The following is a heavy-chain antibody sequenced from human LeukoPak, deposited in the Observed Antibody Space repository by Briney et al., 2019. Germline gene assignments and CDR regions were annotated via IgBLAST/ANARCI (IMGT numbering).Heavy chain of an antibody. CDR3: ARVRNSGFRYVDS. J-gene: IGHJ4*02. CDR1: GYTFTNYA. V-gene: IGHV1-18*01. CDR2: ISAYNGNT. D-gene: IGHD5-12*01. Sequence: ASVKVSCKASGYTFTNYAISWVRQAPGQGLEWVGWISAYNGNTDYAQKLQGRVTMTTDTSTSTAYMDLRSLRSDDTAVYYCARVRNSGFRYVDSWGQGTLVTVSS.